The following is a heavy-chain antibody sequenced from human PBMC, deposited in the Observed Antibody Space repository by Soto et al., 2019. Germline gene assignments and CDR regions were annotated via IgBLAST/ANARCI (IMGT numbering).Heavy chain of an antibody. CDR1: GGSISSGDYY. CDR3: AREWKVTMVRGDTYNWFDP. Sequence: PSETLSLTCTVSGGSISSGDYYWSWIRKPPGKGLEWIGYIYYSGSTYYNPSLKSRVTISVDTSKNQFSLKLSSVTAADTAVYYCAREWKVTMVRGDTYNWFDPWGQGTLVTVSS. V-gene: IGHV4-30-4*01. D-gene: IGHD3-10*01. J-gene: IGHJ5*02. CDR2: IYYSGST.